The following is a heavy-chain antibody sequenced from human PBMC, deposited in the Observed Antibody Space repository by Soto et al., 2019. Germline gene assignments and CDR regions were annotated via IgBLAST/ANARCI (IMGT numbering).Heavy chain of an antibody. CDR1: GFTFSNYW. CDR3: VCFECGRTAVVTAMEANGY. CDR2: VNSDESST. J-gene: IGHJ4*02. Sequence: GGSLRLSCAASGFTFSNYWMHWVRQGPGKGLVWVPRVNSDESSTSYADSVKGRFTISRDNAKNTLYLQMSSLRFEDTALYYCVCFECGRTAVVTAMEANGYWGQGTLVTVSS. V-gene: IGHV3-74*01. D-gene: IGHD2-21*02.